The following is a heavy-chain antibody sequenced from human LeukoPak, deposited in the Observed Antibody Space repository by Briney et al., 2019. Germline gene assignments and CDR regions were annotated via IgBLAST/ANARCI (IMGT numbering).Heavy chain of an antibody. D-gene: IGHD2-2*01. V-gene: IGHV4-39*01. CDR3: ARVVPAAVYYYYYYMDV. Sequence: SETLSLTCTVSGGSISSSSYYWGWIRQPPGKGLEWIGSIYYSGSTYYNPSLKSPVTISVDTSKNQFSLKLSSVTAADTAVYYCARVVPAAVYYYYYYMDVWGKGTTVTVSS. J-gene: IGHJ6*03. CDR1: GGSISSSSYY. CDR2: IYYSGST.